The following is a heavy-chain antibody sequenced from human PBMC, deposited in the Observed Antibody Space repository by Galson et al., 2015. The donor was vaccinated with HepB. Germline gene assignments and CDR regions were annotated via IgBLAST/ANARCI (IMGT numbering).Heavy chain of an antibody. J-gene: IGHJ3*02. CDR1: GFTFSNAW. Sequence: SLRLSCAASGFTFSNAWMSWVRQAPGKGLEWVGRIKSKTDGGTTDYAAPVKGRFTISRDDSKNTLYLQMNSLKPEDTAVYYCTTGLPERYFDSLDIWGQGTMVTVSS. CDR3: TTGLPERYFDSLDI. D-gene: IGHD3-9*01. CDR2: IKSKTDGGTT. V-gene: IGHV3-15*01.